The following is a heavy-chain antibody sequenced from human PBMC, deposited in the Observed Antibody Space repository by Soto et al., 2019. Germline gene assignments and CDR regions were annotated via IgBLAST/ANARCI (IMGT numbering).Heavy chain of an antibody. J-gene: IGHJ4*02. CDR3: ARDSSRLDY. Sequence: EVQLVESGGALVQPGGSLRLSCAASGFTFRIYSMNWVRQAPGKGLEWVSYISSSNNSIYYADSLKGRFTISRDNAKNSLYLQMNSLRAEDTAVYYCARDSSRLDYWGQGTLVTVSS. CDR2: ISSSNNSI. V-gene: IGHV3-48*01. CDR1: GFTFRIYS.